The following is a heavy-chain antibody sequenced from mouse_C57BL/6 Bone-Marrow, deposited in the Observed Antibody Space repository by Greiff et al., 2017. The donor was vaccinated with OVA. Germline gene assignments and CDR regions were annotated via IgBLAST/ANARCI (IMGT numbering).Heavy chain of an antibody. J-gene: IGHJ1*03. D-gene: IGHD1-1*01. CDR1: GFTFSSYA. Sequence: EVMLVESGEGLVKPGGSLKLSCAASGFTFSSYAMSWVRQTPEKRLAWVAYLSSGGDYIYYADTVKGRFTISRDNARNTLYLQMSSLKSEDTAMYYCTRDATVVADWYFDVWGTGTTVTVSS. V-gene: IGHV5-9-1*02. CDR3: TRDATVVADWYFDV. CDR2: LSSGGDYI.